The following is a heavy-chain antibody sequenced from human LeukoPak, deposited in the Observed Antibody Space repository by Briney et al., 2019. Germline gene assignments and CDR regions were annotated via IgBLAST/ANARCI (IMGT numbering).Heavy chain of an antibody. CDR2: ITTYNGNT. CDR3: ARLSPPIASFCSGGTCYSGGFDP. CDR1: GYTFTNYG. D-gene: IGHD2-15*01. Sequence: ASVKVSCKASGYTFTNYGISWVRQAPGQGLEWMGWITTYNGNTYYAQKLQGRVTMTADTSTSTAYMELRSLRSDDTAVYYCARLSPPIASFCSGGTCYSGGFDPWGQETLVTVSS. V-gene: IGHV1-18*01. J-gene: IGHJ5*02.